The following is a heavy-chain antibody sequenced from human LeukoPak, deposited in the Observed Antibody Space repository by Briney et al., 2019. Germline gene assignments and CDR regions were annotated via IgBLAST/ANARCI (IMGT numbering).Heavy chain of an antibody. CDR3: AKDSRVGYDSSGYYQGFDP. D-gene: IGHD3-22*01. J-gene: IGHJ5*02. Sequence: GGSLRLSCAASGFTFSSYWMHWVRQAPGKGLVWVSRINSDGSSTSYADSVKGRFTISRDNAKNTLYLQMNSLRAEDTALYYCAKDSRVGYDSSGYYQGFDPWGQGALVTVSS. V-gene: IGHV3-74*01. CDR1: GFTFSSYW. CDR2: INSDGSST.